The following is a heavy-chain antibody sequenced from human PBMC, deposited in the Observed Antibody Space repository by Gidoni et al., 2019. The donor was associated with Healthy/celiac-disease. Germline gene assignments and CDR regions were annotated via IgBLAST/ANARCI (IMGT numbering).Heavy chain of an antibody. CDR2: FDPEDGET. J-gene: IGHJ1*01. D-gene: IGHD1-20*01. CDR3: ATDLMPGIPTSSSAEYFQH. CDR1: GYTLTELS. Sequence: QVQLVQSGAEVKKPGASVKVSCKVSGYTLTELSMHWVRQAPGKGLEWMGGFDPEDGETIYAQKFQGRVTMTEDTSTDTAYMELSSLRSEDTAVYYCATDLMPGIPTSSSAEYFQHWGQGTLVTVSS. V-gene: IGHV1-24*01.